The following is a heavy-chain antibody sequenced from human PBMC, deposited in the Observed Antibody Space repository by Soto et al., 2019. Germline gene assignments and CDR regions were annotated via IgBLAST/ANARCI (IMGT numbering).Heavy chain of an antibody. CDR2: FDPEDGET. V-gene: IGHV1-24*01. CDR1: GYTLTELS. Sequence: QVQLVQSGAEVKKPGASVKVSCKVSGYTLTELSMHWVRQAPGKGREWMGGFDPEDGETIYAQKFQGRVTMTEDTSTDTAYMELSSLRSEDTAVYYCAGFIVVVPAEPYYYYGMDVWGQGTTVTVSS. CDR3: AGFIVVVPAEPYYYYGMDV. J-gene: IGHJ6*02. D-gene: IGHD2-2*01.